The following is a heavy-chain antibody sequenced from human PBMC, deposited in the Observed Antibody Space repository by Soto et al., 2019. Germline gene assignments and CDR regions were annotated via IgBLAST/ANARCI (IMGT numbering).Heavy chain of an antibody. CDR2: IHHSGST. V-gene: IGHV4-30-2*01. J-gene: IGHJ6*02. Sequence: SETLSLTCAVSGGSISSGGYSWSWIRQPPGKGLEWIGYIHHSGSTNYNPSLKSRVTISLDRSKNQFSLKVTSVTATDTAVYYCARQGFGPLHGLVDVWGQGTTVTVSS. CDR3: ARQGFGPLHGLVDV. D-gene: IGHD3-10*01. CDR1: GGSISSGGYS.